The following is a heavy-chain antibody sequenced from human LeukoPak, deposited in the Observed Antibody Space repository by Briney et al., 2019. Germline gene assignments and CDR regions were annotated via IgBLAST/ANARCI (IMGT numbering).Heavy chain of an antibody. CDR1: GYTFTGYY. Sequence: ASVKVSCKASGYTFTGYYMHWVRRAPGQGLEWMGWINPNSGGTNYAQKFQGWVTMTRDTSISTAYMELSRLRSDDTAVYYCARDYYYDSSGYGYYYYGMDVWGQGTTVTVSS. D-gene: IGHD3-22*01. J-gene: IGHJ6*02. V-gene: IGHV1-2*04. CDR3: ARDYYYDSSGYGYYYYGMDV. CDR2: INPNSGGT.